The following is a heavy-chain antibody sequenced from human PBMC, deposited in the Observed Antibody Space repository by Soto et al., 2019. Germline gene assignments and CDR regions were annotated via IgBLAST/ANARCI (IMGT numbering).Heavy chain of an antibody. D-gene: IGHD3-3*01. CDR1: GFTFSTYW. J-gene: IGHJ4*02. Sequence: EVQLVESGGGLVQPGGSLRLSCAASGFTFSTYWMSWVRQAPGKGLEWVAIIKQDGSEKLYVDSLKGRFTISRDNAKSSVYLQMNSLRAEDTAVYYCAGGSGWLSDSWGQGTLVIVSS. V-gene: IGHV3-7*05. CDR3: AGGSGWLSDS. CDR2: IKQDGSEK.